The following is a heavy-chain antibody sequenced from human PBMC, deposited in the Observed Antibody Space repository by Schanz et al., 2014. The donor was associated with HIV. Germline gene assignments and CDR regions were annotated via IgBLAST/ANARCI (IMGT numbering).Heavy chain of an antibody. CDR3: AKDEGGGYYYYGMDV. CDR1: GFTFSSYA. V-gene: IGHV3-23*01. Sequence: EVQLLESGGCLVQPGGSLRLSCAASGFTFSSYAMSWVRQAPGKGLEWVSAISGSGGSTYYADSVKGRFTISRDNSKNTLYLQMNSLRAEDTAVYYCAKDEGGGYYYYGMDVWDRGTTVTVSS. CDR2: ISGSGGST. D-gene: IGHD3-16*01. J-gene: IGHJ6*02.